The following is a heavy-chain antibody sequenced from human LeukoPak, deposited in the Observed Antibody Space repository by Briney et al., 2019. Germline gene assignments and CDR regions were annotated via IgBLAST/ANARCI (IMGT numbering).Heavy chain of an antibody. D-gene: IGHD6-6*01. J-gene: IGHJ4*02. CDR2: IKQDGSEK. CDR1: GFTFSSYW. CDR3: ARDKHPHSSSIDY. V-gene: IGHV3-7*01. Sequence: GGSLRLSCAASGFTFSSYWMSWVRQAPGKGLEWVANIKQDGSEKYYVDSVKGRFTISRDNAKNSLYLQMNSLRAEDTAVYYCARDKHPHSSSIDYWGQGTLVTVSS.